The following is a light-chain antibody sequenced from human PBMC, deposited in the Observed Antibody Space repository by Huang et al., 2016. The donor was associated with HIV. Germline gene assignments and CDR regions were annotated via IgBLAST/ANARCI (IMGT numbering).Light chain of an antibody. CDR2: GAA. Sequence: EIVMTQSPANLSVSPGEGAALPCRASQSVSSNLAWYQQKPGQAPRRLLYGAATIATGIPARFGRSGSETEFTLTISSLQSEDFAVYYCQQYNNWPLTFGGGTKVEIK. CDR3: QQYNNWPLT. J-gene: IGKJ4*01. V-gene: IGKV3D-15*01. CDR1: QSVSSN.